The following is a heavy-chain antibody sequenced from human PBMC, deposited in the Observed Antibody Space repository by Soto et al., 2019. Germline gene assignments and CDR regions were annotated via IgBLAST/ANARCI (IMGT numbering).Heavy chain of an antibody. CDR3: ARGDYQYSIDY. CDR1: GDSMTSGDYS. J-gene: IGHJ4*02. D-gene: IGHD2-2*01. CDR2: IYRTGNT. V-gene: IGHV4-30-2*01. Sequence: TLSLTCTVSGDSMTSGDYSWGWIRQPPGKGLEWLGYIYRTGNTHYSPSLKSRVSISQDRSKNQFSLELTSVTAADTAVYYCARGDYQYSIDYWGQGTLVPSPQ.